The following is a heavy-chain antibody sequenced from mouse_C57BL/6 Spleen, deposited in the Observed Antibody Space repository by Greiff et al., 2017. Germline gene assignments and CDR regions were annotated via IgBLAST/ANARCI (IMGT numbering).Heavy chain of an antibody. Sequence: VKVEESGPGLVQPSQSLSITCTVSGFSLTSYGVHWVRQSPGKGLEWLGVIWSGGSTDYNAAFISRLSISKDNSKSQVFFKMNSLQADDTAIYYCASPTVVARDWYFDVWGTGTTVTVSS. CDR3: ASPTVVARDWYFDV. CDR2: IWSGGST. CDR1: GFSLTSYG. J-gene: IGHJ1*03. V-gene: IGHV2-2*01. D-gene: IGHD1-1*01.